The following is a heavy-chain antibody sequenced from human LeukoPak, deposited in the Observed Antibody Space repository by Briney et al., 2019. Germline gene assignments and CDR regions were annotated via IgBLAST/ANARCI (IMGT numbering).Heavy chain of an antibody. CDR3: ARVGGLWGGKNGSLSY. D-gene: IGHD4-23*01. Sequence: GASVKVSCKASGYTFTSYYMHWVRQAPGQGLEWMGWINPNSGGTNYAQKFQGRVTMTRDTSISTAYMELSRLRSDDTAVYYCARVGGLWGGKNGSLSYWGQGTLVTVSS. V-gene: IGHV1-2*02. CDR2: INPNSGGT. J-gene: IGHJ4*02. CDR1: GYTFTSYY.